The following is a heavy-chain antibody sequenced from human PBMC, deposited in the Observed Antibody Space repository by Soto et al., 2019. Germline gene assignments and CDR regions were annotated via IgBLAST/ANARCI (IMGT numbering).Heavy chain of an antibody. CDR1: GYTFTSYD. CDR3: AADTVAGEFVI. Sequence: ASVKVSCKAAGYTFTSYDINWVRQATGQDFEWMGWMNPNSGNTAYAQKFQGRVTITRDTSTSTAYMELSSLRSEDTAVYYCAADTVAGEFVIWGQGTMVTVSS. J-gene: IGHJ3*02. V-gene: IGHV1-8*01. D-gene: IGHD3-16*01. CDR2: MNPNSGNT.